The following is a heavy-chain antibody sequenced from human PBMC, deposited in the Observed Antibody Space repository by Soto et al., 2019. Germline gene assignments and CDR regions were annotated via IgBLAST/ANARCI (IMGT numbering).Heavy chain of an antibody. V-gene: IGHV3-33*01. D-gene: IGHD3-3*02. J-gene: IGHJ4*02. CDR1: GFTFSSYG. CDR2: IWCDGSNS. Sequence: QPGGSLRLSCAASGFTFSSYGMHWVRQAPGKGLEWVAVIWCDGSNSYNADSVKGRFTISRDNSRNTLYLQMNSLKAEDTAVYYCARVLGHFPRDYFDYCGRGTLVTVSS. CDR3: ARVLGHFPRDYFDY.